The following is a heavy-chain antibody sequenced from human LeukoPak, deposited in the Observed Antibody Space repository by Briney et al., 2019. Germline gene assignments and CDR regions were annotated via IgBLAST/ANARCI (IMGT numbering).Heavy chain of an antibody. V-gene: IGHV4-34*01. CDR3: ARVTWDYDQH. Sequence: SETLSLTCAVYGGSFSGYYWSWIRQPPGKGLEWIGEINHSGSTNYNPSLKSRVTISVDTSKNQFSLKLSSVTAADTAVYYCARVTWDYDQHWGQGTLVTVSS. D-gene: IGHD4-17*01. CDR2: INHSGST. J-gene: IGHJ1*01. CDR1: GGSFSGYY.